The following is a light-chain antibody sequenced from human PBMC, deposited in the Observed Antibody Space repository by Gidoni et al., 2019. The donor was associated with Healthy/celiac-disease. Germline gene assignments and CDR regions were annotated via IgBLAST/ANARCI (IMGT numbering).Light chain of an antibody. J-gene: IGLJ1*01. CDR3: SSYTSSSTFYV. V-gene: IGLV2-14*01. CDR2: EVS. CDR1: SSDVGGYNY. Sequence: TISCTGTSSDVGGYNYVSWYQPHPGKAPKLMIYEVSNRPSGVSNRFSGSKSGNTASLTISGLQAEDEADYYCSSYTSSSTFYVFGTGTKVTVL.